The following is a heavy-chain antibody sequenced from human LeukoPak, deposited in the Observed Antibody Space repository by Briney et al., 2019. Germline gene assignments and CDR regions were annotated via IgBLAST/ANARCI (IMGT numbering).Heavy chain of an antibody. CDR3: AKLLRAGRLLTIPLDS. Sequence: PGGSLRLSCAASGFTFSSYAIRWVRQAPGKGLEWVSAVSGSGGTTHYADSAKGRFTISRDNSKDTLYLQLNSLRAEDTAVYYCAKLLRAGRLLTIPLDSWGQGTLVTVSS. D-gene: IGHD3-10*01. J-gene: IGHJ4*02. CDR1: GFTFSSYA. V-gene: IGHV3-23*01. CDR2: VSGSGGTT.